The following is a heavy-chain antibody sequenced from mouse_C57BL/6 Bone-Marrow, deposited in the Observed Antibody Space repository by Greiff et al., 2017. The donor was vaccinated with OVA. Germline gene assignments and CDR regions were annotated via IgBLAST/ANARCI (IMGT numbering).Heavy chain of an antibody. CDR2: ISDGGSYT. CDR1: GFTFSSYA. J-gene: IGHJ3*01. D-gene: IGHD2-5*01. V-gene: IGHV5-4*01. Sequence: EVMLVESGGGLVKPGGSLKLSCAASGFTFSSYAMSWVRQTPEKRLEWVATISDGGSYTYYPDNVKGRFTISRDNAKNNLYLQMSHLKSEDTAMYYGARDTIVPPWFAYGGQGTLVTVSA. CDR3: ARDTIVPPWFAY.